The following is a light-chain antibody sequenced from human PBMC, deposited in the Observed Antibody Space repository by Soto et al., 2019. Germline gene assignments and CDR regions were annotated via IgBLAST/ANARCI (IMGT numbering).Light chain of an antibody. Sequence: DIQMTQSPSSLSASVGDRVTITCRASQDISNYLAWYQQKPGKVPKLLIYAASTLRSEVPSRVSGSGSGTDFTLAISSLEPEDVANYYCQKYNSARFTFGKGTKVHIK. CDR1: QDISNY. CDR3: QKYNSARFT. CDR2: AAS. V-gene: IGKV1-27*01. J-gene: IGKJ3*01.